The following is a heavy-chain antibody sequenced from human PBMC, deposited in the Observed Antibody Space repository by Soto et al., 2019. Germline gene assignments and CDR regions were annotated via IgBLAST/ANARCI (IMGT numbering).Heavy chain of an antibody. Sequence: SETLSLTCTVSGGSISSTNYYWGWIRQTPGKGLEWIGSIYYSGSTYYNPSLKSRVSISVDTSKNQFSLKLSSVTAADTAVYYCAKTSSSWSDFDYWGQGALVTVS. J-gene: IGHJ4*02. CDR1: GGSISSTNYY. CDR2: IYYSGST. CDR3: AKTSSSWSDFDY. D-gene: IGHD6-13*01. V-gene: IGHV4-39*01.